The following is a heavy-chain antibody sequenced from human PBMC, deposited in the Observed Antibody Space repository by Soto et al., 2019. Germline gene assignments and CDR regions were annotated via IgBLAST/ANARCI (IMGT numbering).Heavy chain of an antibody. V-gene: IGHV1-18*01. Sequence: ASVTVSCKASGYTLTSYGISWLRQAPGQGLEWMGWISAYNGNTNYAQKLQGRVTMTTDTSTSTAYMELRSLRSDDTAVYYCARESPTIAAAGMNFDYWGQGTLVTVSS. CDR1: GYTLTSYG. D-gene: IGHD6-13*01. CDR3: ARESPTIAAAGMNFDY. CDR2: ISAYNGNT. J-gene: IGHJ4*02.